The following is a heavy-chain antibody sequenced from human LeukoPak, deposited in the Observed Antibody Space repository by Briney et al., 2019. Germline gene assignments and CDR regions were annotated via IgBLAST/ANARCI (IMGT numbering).Heavy chain of an antibody. CDR3: GKGVWFGEVRNWFRP. D-gene: IGHD3-10*01. Sequence: GGSLRLSCAASGFTFSSYSMNWVRQAPGKGLEWVSYISSSSSTIYYADSVKGRFTISRDNAKNSLYLQMNSLRDEDTAVYYCGKGVWFGEVRNWFRPWGQGTPGTRL. CDR1: GFTFSSYS. CDR2: ISSSSSTI. J-gene: IGHJ5*01. V-gene: IGHV3-48*02.